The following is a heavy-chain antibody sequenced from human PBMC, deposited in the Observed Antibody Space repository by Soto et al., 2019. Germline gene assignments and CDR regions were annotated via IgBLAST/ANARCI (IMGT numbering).Heavy chain of an antibody. CDR3: AKSRQEYSGYDPAPYFDY. CDR1: GFTFSSYA. Sequence: PGGSLRLNCAGSGFTFSSYAMSWVRQAPGKGLEWVSAISGSGGSTYYADSVKGRFTISRDNSKNTLYLQMNSLRAEDTAVYYCAKSRQEYSGYDPAPYFDYWGQGTLVTVSS. D-gene: IGHD5-12*01. J-gene: IGHJ4*02. V-gene: IGHV3-23*01. CDR2: ISGSGGST.